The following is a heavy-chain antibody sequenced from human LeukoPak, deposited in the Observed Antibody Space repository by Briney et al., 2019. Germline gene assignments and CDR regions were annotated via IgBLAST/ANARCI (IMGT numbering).Heavy chain of an antibody. CDR3: ARHGRYYYYYMDV. CDR2: IYPGDSDT. CDR1: GYSFTSYW. Sequence: GESLKISCKGSGYSFTSYWIGWVRQMPGKGLEWMGIIYPGDSDTRYSPSFQGQVTISADKSISTTYLQWSSLKASDTAMYYCARHGRYYYYYMDVWGKGTTVTVSS. J-gene: IGHJ6*03. V-gene: IGHV5-51*01.